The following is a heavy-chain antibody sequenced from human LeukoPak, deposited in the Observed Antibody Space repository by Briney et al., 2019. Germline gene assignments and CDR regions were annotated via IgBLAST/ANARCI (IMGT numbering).Heavy chain of an antibody. V-gene: IGHV3-20*04. CDR2: INWNGGST. D-gene: IGHD5-18*01. Sequence: GGSLRLSCAASGFTFDDYGMSWVRQAPGKGLEWVSGINWNGGSTVYADSVKGRFTISRYNAKNSLYLQMNSLRAEDTALYYCARDPSYYSYGTLDYWGQGTLVTVSS. CDR1: GFTFDDYG. CDR3: ARDPSYYSYGTLDY. J-gene: IGHJ4*02.